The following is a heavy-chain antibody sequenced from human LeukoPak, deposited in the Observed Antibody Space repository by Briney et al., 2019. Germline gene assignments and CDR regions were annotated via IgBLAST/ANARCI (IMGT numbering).Heavy chain of an antibody. CDR1: GFTFSSYG. J-gene: IGHJ4*02. CDR2: ISNDGSNK. Sequence: GGSLRLSCAASGFTFSSYGMHWVRQAPGKGLEWVAAISNDGSNKYYADSVKGRFTISRDNSKNTLYLQMNSLRAEDTAVYYCAKDYSSSWNYFDYWGQGTLVTVSS. D-gene: IGHD6-13*01. V-gene: IGHV3-30*18. CDR3: AKDYSSSWNYFDY.